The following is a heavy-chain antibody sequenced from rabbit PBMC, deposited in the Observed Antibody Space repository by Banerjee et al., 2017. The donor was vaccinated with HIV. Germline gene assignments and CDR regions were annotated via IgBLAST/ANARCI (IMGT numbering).Heavy chain of an antibody. CDR3: ARGYAGYAGYGYAMDYFNL. Sequence: QEQLEESGGGLVQPEGSLTLTCTASGFSFSSSMCWVRQAPGKGLEWIGCIYAGSSGSTYYASWAKGRFTISKTSSTTVTLQMTSLTAADTATYFCARGYAGYAGYGYAMDYFNLWGQGTLVTVS. J-gene: IGHJ4*01. D-gene: IGHD6-1*01. CDR2: IYAGSSGST. V-gene: IGHV1S45*01. CDR1: GFSFSSS.